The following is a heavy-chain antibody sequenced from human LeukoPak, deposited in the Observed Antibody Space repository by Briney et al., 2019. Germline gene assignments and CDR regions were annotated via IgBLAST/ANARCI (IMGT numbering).Heavy chain of an antibody. CDR1: GFTFSSYS. CDR3: ARRYCSSTSYYLLMGAFDI. Sequence: PGGSLRLSCAASGFTFSSYSMNWVRQAPGKGLEWVSSISSSSSYIYYADSVKGRFTISRDNAKNSLYLQMNSLRAEDTAVYYCARRYCSSTSYYLLMGAFDIWGQGTMVTVSS. V-gene: IGHV3-21*01. CDR2: ISSSSSYI. J-gene: IGHJ3*02. D-gene: IGHD2-2*01.